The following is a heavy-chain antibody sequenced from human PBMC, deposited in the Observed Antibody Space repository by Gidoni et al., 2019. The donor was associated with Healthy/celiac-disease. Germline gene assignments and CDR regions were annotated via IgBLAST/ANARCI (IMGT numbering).Heavy chain of an antibody. Sequence: EVQLVASGGGLVQPGRSLSLSCPASRFTVDAYAMHGVRQAPGKGLEWVSGISWNSGSIGYADSVKGRFTISRDNAKNSLYLQMNSLRAEDTALYYCAKEYFVSGSYTPRWYFDYWGQGTLVTVSS. CDR1: RFTVDAYA. CDR2: ISWNSGSI. V-gene: IGHV3-9*01. J-gene: IGHJ4*02. CDR3: AKEYFVSGSYTPRWYFDY. D-gene: IGHD1-26*01.